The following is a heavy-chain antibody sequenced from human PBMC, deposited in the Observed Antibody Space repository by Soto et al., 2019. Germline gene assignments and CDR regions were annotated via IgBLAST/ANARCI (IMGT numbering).Heavy chain of an antibody. CDR1: GFTFSDYY. V-gene: IGHV3-11*01. CDR2: ISGSGSTT. J-gene: IGHJ4*02. Sequence: QVHLEESGGGLVKPGGSLRLSCTASGFTFSDYYMSWIRQAPGKGLEWLAYISGSGSTTYDTDSVKGRFAISRDNARTSLYLQINSLRVEDSAVYYCARSSLTYFEFWGQGTLVTVSS. CDR3: ARSSLTYFEF.